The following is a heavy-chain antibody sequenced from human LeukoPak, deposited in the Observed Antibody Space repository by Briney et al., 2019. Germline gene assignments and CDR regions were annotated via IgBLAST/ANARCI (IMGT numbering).Heavy chain of an antibody. J-gene: IGHJ4*02. CDR2: IYYSGST. CDR1: GGSISSSSYY. CDR3: ASPTTMTTAIEY. Sequence: SETLSLTCTVSGGSISSSSYYWGWIRQPPGKGLEWIGSIYYSGSTYYNPSLKCRVTISVDTSKNQFSLKLGSVTAADTAVYYCASPTTMTTAIEYWGQGTLVTVSS. V-gene: IGHV4-39*01. D-gene: IGHD4-17*01.